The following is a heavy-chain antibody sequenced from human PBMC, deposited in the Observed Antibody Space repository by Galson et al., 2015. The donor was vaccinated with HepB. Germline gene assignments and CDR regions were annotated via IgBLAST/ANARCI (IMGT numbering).Heavy chain of an antibody. CDR2: IYYSGNT. V-gene: IGHV4-59*08. Sequence: SETLSLTCIVSGGSISGYYWSWLRQFPGKGLEWIGFIYYSGNTNYNPSLKSRVTISVDTSKNQFSLRLTSVTAADTAVYYCTRHHDTATAPLPFDYWGRGTLVTVFS. D-gene: IGHD5-18*01. J-gene: IGHJ4*02. CDR3: TRHHDTATAPLPFDY. CDR1: GGSISGYY.